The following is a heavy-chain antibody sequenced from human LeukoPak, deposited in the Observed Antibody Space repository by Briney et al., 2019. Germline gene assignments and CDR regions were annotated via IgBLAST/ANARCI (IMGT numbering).Heavy chain of an antibody. CDR2: MNPNSGNT. CDR3: ARGSPLLRGAPGIDY. CDR1: GYTFTSYD. V-gene: IGHV1-8*01. D-gene: IGHD1-26*01. Sequence: ASVKVSCKAYGYTFTSYDINWVRQATGQGLEWMGWMNPNSGNTGYAQTFQGRVTMTRNTSISTAYMELSSLRSEDTAVYYCARGSPLLRGAPGIDYWGQGTLVTVSS. J-gene: IGHJ4*02.